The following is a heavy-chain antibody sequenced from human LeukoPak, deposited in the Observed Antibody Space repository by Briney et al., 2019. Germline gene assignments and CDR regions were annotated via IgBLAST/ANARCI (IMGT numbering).Heavy chain of an antibody. V-gene: IGHV4-59*01. CDR2: IYYSGST. Sequence: SETLSLTCTVSGGSISSYYWSWIRQPPGKGLEWIGYIYYSGSTNYNPSLKSRVTISVDTSKNQFSLKLSSVTAADTAVYYCARGTTVTIYGMDVWGQGTTVIVSS. CDR1: GGSISSYY. D-gene: IGHD4-11*01. J-gene: IGHJ6*02. CDR3: ARGTTVTIYGMDV.